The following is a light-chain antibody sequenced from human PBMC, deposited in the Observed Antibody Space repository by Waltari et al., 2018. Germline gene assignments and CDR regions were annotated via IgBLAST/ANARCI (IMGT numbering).Light chain of an antibody. V-gene: IGKV1-5*01. CDR3: QQYDRYSAWT. J-gene: IGKJ1*01. CDR2: DVS. Sequence: DIQMTQSPSPLSASVGDRVTITCRASQSVTRYLAWYQQKPGKAPKVLIWDVSSLERGVPSRFSGSGSGTEFTLTISSLQPDDFATYYCQQYDRYSAWTFGQGTKVEIK. CDR1: QSVTRY.